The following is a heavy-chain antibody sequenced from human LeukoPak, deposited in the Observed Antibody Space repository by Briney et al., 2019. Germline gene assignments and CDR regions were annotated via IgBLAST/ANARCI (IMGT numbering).Heavy chain of an antibody. Sequence: GGSLRLSCAASGFTFSSYAMSWVRQAPGKGLEWASAISGSGGSTYYADSVKGRFTISRDESKNTVYLQMDSLRAEDTAVYFSARDGRGGGHYLDYWGPGTLVTVSS. V-gene: IGHV3-23*01. D-gene: IGHD3-10*01. CDR2: ISGSGGST. J-gene: IGHJ4*02. CDR3: ARDGRGGGHYLDY. CDR1: GFTFSSYA.